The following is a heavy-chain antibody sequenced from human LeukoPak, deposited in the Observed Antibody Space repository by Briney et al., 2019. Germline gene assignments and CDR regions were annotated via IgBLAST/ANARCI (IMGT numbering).Heavy chain of an antibody. V-gene: IGHV4-59*01. CDR2: IYYSGST. J-gene: IGHJ3*02. Sequence: SETLSLTCTVSGGSISSYYWSWIRQPPGKGLEWIGYIYYSGSTNHNPSLKSRVTISVDTSKNQFSLKLSSVTAADTAVYYCASYSSGWYVSAFDIWGQGTMVTVSS. CDR1: GGSISSYY. CDR3: ASYSSGWYVSAFDI. D-gene: IGHD6-19*01.